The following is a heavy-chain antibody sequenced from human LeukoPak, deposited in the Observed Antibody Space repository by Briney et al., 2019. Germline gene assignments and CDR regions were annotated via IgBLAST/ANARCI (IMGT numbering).Heavy chain of an antibody. V-gene: IGHV4-39*01. Sequence: SETLSLTCTVSGGSISSSSYYWGWIRQPPGKGLEWIGSIYYSGSTYYNLSLKSRVTISVDTSKNQFSLKLSSVTAADTAVYYCARAGPNFDWLPHPFDYWGQGTLVTVSS. CDR2: IYYSGST. D-gene: IGHD3-9*01. J-gene: IGHJ4*02. CDR1: GGSISSSSYY. CDR3: ARAGPNFDWLPHPFDY.